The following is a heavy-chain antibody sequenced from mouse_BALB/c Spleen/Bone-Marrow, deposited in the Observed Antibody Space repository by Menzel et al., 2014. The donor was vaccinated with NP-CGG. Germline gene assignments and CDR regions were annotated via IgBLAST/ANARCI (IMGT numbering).Heavy chain of an antibody. V-gene: IGHV1S16*01. J-gene: IGHJ4*01. D-gene: IGHD1-1*01. CDR1: GYTFTSNW. CDR2: INPSNGGT. CDR3: TYMGYYGSSYAMDY. Sequence: QVQLQQSGAELVKPGASVKLSCKASGYTFTSNWLHWVKLRPGQGLERIGEINPSNGGTNYNEKFKRKATPTVDKSSSTAYMQLSSLTSEDSAVYYCTYMGYYGSSYAMDYRGQGTSVTASS.